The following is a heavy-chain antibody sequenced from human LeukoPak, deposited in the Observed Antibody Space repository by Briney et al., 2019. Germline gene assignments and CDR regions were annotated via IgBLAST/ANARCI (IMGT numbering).Heavy chain of an antibody. Sequence: SETLSLTCAVHGGSFSGYYWSWIRQPPGKGLEWIGEINHSGSTNYNPSLKSRVTISVDTSKNQFSLKLSSVTAADTAVYCCASRRVKYYYYYGMDVWGQGTTVTVSS. CDR2: INHSGST. CDR1: GGSFSGYY. D-gene: IGHD1-14*01. J-gene: IGHJ6*02. CDR3: ASRRVKYYYYYGMDV. V-gene: IGHV4-34*01.